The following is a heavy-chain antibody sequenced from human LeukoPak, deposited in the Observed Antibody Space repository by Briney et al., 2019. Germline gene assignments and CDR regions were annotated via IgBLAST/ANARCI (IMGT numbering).Heavy chain of an antibody. V-gene: IGHV4-39*02. CDR1: GGSISSSSYY. CDR2: IYYTGNT. J-gene: IGHJ3*02. Sequence: PSETLSLTCTVSGGSISSSSYYWGWIRQPPGKGLGWIGSIYYTGNTYYNPSLKSRVTISLDTSKNQFSLKLSSVTAADTAVYYCAREPRNDYDDAFDIWGQGTMVTVSS. D-gene: IGHD4-17*01. CDR3: AREPRNDYDDAFDI.